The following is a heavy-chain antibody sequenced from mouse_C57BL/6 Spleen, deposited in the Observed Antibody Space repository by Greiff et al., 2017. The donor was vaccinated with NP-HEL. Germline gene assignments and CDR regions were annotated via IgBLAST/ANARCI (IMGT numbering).Heavy chain of an antibody. J-gene: IGHJ2*01. CDR1: GYTFTDYY. V-gene: IGHV1-76*01. Sequence: QVQLKQSGAELVRPGASVKLSCKASGYTFTDYYINWVKQRPGQGLEWIARIYPGSGNTYYNEKFKGKATLTAEKSSSTAYMQLSSLTSEDSAVYFCARCGKGYYFDYWGQGTTLTVSS. CDR3: ARCGKGYYFDY. CDR2: IYPGSGNT.